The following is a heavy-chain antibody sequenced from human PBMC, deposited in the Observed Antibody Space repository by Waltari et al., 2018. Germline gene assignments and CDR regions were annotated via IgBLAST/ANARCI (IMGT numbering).Heavy chain of an antibody. D-gene: IGHD4-4*01. CDR2: ISSSSSTI. CDR1: GFTFNSYI. Sequence: EVQLVESGGGLVQPGGSLRLSCAASGFTFNSYIMNWVRQAPGKGVEWVSYISSSSSTIYYADSVKGRVTISRENAKKSLYLQMNSLRAEETAVYYCARDSNKKYFQHWGQGTLVTVSS. CDR3: ARDSNKKYFQH. J-gene: IGHJ1*01. V-gene: IGHV3-48*01.